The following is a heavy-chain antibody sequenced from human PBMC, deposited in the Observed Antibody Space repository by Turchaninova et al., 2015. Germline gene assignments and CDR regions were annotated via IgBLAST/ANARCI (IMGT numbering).Heavy chain of an antibody. Sequence: QVQLVQSGAEVKKPGSSVKVSCKASGGTFSSYAISWVRQAPGQGLGWMGGIIPFFGTPNYEQKFQGRVTITADEATSTADMELSSLRSEDTAVYYCARARSVTIFGVVINYWFDPWGQGTLVTVSS. D-gene: IGHD3-3*01. CDR1: GGTFSSYA. J-gene: IGHJ5*02. CDR2: IIPFFGTP. CDR3: ARARSVTIFGVVINYWFDP. V-gene: IGHV1-69*01.